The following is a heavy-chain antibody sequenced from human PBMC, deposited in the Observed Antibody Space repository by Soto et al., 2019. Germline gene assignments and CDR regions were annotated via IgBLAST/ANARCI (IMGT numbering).Heavy chain of an antibody. CDR1: GGSISSYY. D-gene: IGHD3-10*01. Sequence: QVQLQESGPGLVKPSETLSLTCTVSGGSISSYYWTWIRHSPAKELEWIGYIYYTGSTKYNPSLESRVTISIDTSKNQFSLNLRSVTAADTAVYYCARAPAPGTYYYGMDVWGQGTTVTVSS. V-gene: IGHV4-59*01. CDR2: IYYTGST. CDR3: ARAPAPGTYYYGMDV. J-gene: IGHJ6*02.